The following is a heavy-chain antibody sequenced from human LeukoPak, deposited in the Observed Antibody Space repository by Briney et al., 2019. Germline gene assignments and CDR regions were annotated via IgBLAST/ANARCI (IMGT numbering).Heavy chain of an antibody. Sequence: GASVKVSCKASGYTFTSYGISWVRQAPGQGLEWMGRIIPNLGTANYAQSFQGRVTITADKSTSTAYMELSSLRSEDTAVYFCARWASIIYDSNWYAPLDYWGQGTLVTVSS. D-gene: IGHD6-13*01. CDR2: IIPNLGTA. CDR3: ARWASIIYDSNWYAPLDY. J-gene: IGHJ4*02. CDR1: GYTFTSYG. V-gene: IGHV1-69*04.